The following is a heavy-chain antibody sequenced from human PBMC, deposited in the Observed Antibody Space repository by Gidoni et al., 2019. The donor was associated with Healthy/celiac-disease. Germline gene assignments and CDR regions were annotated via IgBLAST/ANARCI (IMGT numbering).Heavy chain of an antibody. D-gene: IGHD4-17*01. V-gene: IGHV3-23*01. CDR1: GFTFSSYA. Sequence: EVQLLESGGGLVQPGGSLRLPCADSGFTFSSYAMCWVRQAPGKGLGCVSAISGSGGSTYYADSVKGRFTISRDNSKNTLYLQMKSLRAEDTAVYYCAKAKFTVTHPAFDYWGQGTLVTVSS. J-gene: IGHJ4*02. CDR2: ISGSGGST. CDR3: AKAKFTVTHPAFDY.